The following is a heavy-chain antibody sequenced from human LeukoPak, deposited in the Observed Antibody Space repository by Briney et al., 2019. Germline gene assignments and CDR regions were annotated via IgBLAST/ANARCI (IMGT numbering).Heavy chain of an antibody. V-gene: IGHV1-2*02. CDR3: ARAIAAAGTHFDY. CDR2: INPNSGGT. J-gene: IGHJ4*02. CDR1: GYTFTGYY. Sequence: ASVKVSCKASGYTFTGYYMHWVRQAPGQGLEWMGWINPNSGGTNYAQKFQGRVTMTRDTSISTAYMELSRLRSEDTAAYYCARAIAAAGTHFDYWGQGTLVTVSS. D-gene: IGHD6-13*01.